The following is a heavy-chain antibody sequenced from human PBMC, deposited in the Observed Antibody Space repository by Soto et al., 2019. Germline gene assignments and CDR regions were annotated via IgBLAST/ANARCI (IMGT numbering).Heavy chain of an antibody. V-gene: IGHV4-31*03. CDR2: IYYSGST. J-gene: IGHJ3*02. D-gene: IGHD5-12*01. CDR1: GGSISSGGYY. Sequence: QVQLQESGPGLVKPSQTLSLTCTVSGGSISSGGYYWSWIRQHPGKGLEWIGYIYYSGSTYYNPSLKSRVTISVDTSKNQVSLKLSYVTAADTAVYSCARGYYSGYDHGDAFDIRGQGTMVTVSS. CDR3: ARGYYSGYDHGDAFDI.